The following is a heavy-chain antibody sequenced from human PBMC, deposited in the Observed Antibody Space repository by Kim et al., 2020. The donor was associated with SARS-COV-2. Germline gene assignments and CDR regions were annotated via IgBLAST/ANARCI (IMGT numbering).Heavy chain of an antibody. CDR3: ARDGVVATIEHYYYGMDV. CDR2: IIPIFGTA. V-gene: IGHV1-69*13. J-gene: IGHJ6*02. D-gene: IGHD5-12*01. Sequence: SVKVSCKASGGTFSSYAISWVRQAPGQGLEWMGGIIPIFGTANYAQKFQGRVTITADESTSTAYMELSSLRSEDTAVYYCARDGVVATIEHYYYGMDVWGQGTTVTVSS. CDR1: GGTFSSYA.